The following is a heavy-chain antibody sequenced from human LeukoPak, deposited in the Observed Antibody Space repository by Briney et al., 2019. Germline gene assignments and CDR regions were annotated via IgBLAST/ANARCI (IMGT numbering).Heavy chain of an antibody. CDR1: GFTFSSYW. Sequence: PGGSLRLSCAASGFTFSSYWMSWVRQAPGKGLEWVANIKQDGSEKYYVDSVKGRFTISRDNAKNSLYLLMNSLRAEDTAVYYCAMNFDWLPSRVDYWGQGSLVTVSS. CDR3: AMNFDWLPSRVDY. V-gene: IGHV3-7*01. CDR2: IKQDGSEK. J-gene: IGHJ4*02. D-gene: IGHD3-9*01.